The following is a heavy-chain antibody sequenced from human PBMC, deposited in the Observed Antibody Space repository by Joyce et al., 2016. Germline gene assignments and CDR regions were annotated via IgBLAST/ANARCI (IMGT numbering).Heavy chain of an antibody. CDR2: ISYDGNNK. D-gene: IGHD3-22*01. V-gene: IGHV3-30*14. Sequence: QVQLVESGGGVVQPGRSLRLSCAASGFTFNSYPMHWVRQAPGKGLEWVAVISYDGNNKDYADSVKGRFTISRDNSKNTLYLQMKSLRAEDTAVYFCARDPGYYDRGGYHNFDYWGQGTLVTVSS. CDR1: GFTFNSYP. CDR3: ARDPGYYDRGGYHNFDY. J-gene: IGHJ4*02.